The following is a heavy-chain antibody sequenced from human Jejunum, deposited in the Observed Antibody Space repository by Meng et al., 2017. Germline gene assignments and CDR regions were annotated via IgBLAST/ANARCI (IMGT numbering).Heavy chain of an antibody. J-gene: IGHJ4*02. CDR1: GFALSSYG. Sequence: VERVVAGGGGGQPGTSLGLSWAASGFALSSYGMHWVRQSPGKGLEWVAFIWNDGSTQYYADSVKGRFTISRDNSKNTLFLQMNSLTAEDTAVYYCARGSMVMTWFDFWGQGTLVTVSS. CDR2: IWNDGSTQ. CDR3: ARGSMVMTWFDF. D-gene: IGHD2-21*02. V-gene: IGHV3-33*01.